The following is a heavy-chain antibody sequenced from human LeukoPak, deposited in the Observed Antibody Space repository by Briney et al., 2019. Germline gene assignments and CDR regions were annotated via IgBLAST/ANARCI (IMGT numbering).Heavy chain of an antibody. D-gene: IGHD6-13*01. CDR3: AREDVAIAAAFDY. CDR1: GFTFSSYS. CDR2: ISSTGTYI. V-gene: IGHV3-21*01. J-gene: IGHJ4*02. Sequence: GGSLRLSCAASGFTFSSYSMNWVRQAPGKGLEWVSSISSTGTYIYYADSMKGRFTISRDNAKNSLYLQMNSLRAEDTAVYYCAREDVAIAAAFDYWGQGTLVTVSS.